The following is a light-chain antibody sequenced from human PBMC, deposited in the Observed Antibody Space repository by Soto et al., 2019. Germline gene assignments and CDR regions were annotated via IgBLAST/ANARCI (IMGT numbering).Light chain of an antibody. CDR3: QQYGASPWT. CDR2: DAS. Sequence: EIVMTQSPATLSVSPGERAPPSCRASQSVSSNYLAWYQQKPGQAPSLLIFDASRRATGIPDRFSGSGSGTDFTLTISRLEPEDFAVYYCQQYGASPWTFGQGTKVDIK. J-gene: IGKJ1*01. CDR1: QSVSSNY. V-gene: IGKV3-20*01.